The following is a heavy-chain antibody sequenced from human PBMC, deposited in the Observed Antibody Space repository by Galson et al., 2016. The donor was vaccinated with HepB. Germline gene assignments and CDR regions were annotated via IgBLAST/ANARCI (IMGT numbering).Heavy chain of an antibody. D-gene: IGHD6-19*01. V-gene: IGHV1-18*01. J-gene: IGHJ5*02. CDR2: VSANNGKT. CDR1: GYNFISYG. CDR3: ARDDVWSCRNSGCYTDDWFDP. Sequence: SVKVSCKGSGYNFISYGISWVPQAPGQGLEWMGWVSANNGKTNYAQKVQGRVTMTTDRSTNTAYMELTSLRSYDTAVYYCARDDVWSCRNSGCYTDDWFDPWGQGTLVTVSS.